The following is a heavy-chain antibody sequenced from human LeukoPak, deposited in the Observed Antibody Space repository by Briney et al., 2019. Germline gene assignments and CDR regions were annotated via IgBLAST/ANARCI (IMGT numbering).Heavy chain of an antibody. CDR1: DGSISGYS. J-gene: IGHJ5*02. V-gene: IGHV4-59*01. CDR3: ARDAIVGATNWFDP. Sequence: SETLSLTCTVSDGSISGYSWSWIRQPPGKGLEWIGYIYYSGSTNYNPSLKSRVTISLDTSKNQFSLKLSSVTAADTAVYYCARDAIVGATNWFDPWGQGTLVTVSS. CDR2: IYYSGST. D-gene: IGHD1-26*01.